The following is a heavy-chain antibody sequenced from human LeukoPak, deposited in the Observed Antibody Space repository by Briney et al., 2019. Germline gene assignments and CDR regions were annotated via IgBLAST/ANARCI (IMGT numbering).Heavy chain of an antibody. CDR2: ISSSSSYI. CDR3: ARFRAAAMVFDY. J-gene: IGHJ4*02. CDR1: GFTFSSYS. V-gene: IGHV3-21*01. Sequence: GGSLRLSCAASGFTFSSYSMNWVRQAPGKGLEWVSSISSSSSYIYYADSVKGRFTISRDNAKNSLYLQMNSLRAEDTAVYYCARFRAAAMVFDYWGQGTLVTVSS. D-gene: IGHD5-18*01.